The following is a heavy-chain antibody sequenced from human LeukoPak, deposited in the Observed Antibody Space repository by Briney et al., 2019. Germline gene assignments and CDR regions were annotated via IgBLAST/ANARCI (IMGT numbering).Heavy chain of an antibody. D-gene: IGHD6-13*01. Sequence: ASVKVSCKASGYTFTSYAMNWVRQAPGQGLEWMGWINTNTGNPTYAQGFTGRFVFSLDTSVSTAYLQISSLKAEDTAVYYCARDGRGSSSWYRTGYGMDVWGQGTTLTVSS. CDR2: INTNTGNP. CDR3: ARDGRGSSSWYRTGYGMDV. V-gene: IGHV7-4-1*02. CDR1: GYTFTSYA. J-gene: IGHJ6*02.